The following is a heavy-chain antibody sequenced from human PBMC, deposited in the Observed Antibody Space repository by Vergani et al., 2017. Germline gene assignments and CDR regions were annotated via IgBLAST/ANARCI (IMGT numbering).Heavy chain of an antibody. V-gene: IGHV3-33*01. J-gene: IGHJ4*02. CDR3: ARERRRTGYDY. Sequence: QVQLVESGGGVVQPGRSLRLSCAASGFTFSSYGMHWVRQAPGKGLEWVAVIWYDGSNKYYADSVKGRVTISRDNSKNTLNLQMNSLRAEDTAVYYCARERRRTGYDYWGQGTLVTVSS. CDR2: IWYDGSNK. D-gene: IGHD3/OR15-3a*01. CDR1: GFTFSSYG.